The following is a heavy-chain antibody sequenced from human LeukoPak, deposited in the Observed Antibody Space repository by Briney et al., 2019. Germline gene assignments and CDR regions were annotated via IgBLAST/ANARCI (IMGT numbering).Heavy chain of an antibody. V-gene: IGHV3-74*01. CDR2: INGDGSMT. Sequence: PGGSLRLSCAASGFSFSKYWMNWVRQAPGKGLVWVSRINGDGSMTGYADSVKGRFTISRDNANNTLCLQMNSLRAEDTGLYYCVRGAWSDYWGQGTLVTVSS. J-gene: IGHJ4*02. D-gene: IGHD6-19*01. CDR1: GFSFSKYW. CDR3: VRGAWSDY.